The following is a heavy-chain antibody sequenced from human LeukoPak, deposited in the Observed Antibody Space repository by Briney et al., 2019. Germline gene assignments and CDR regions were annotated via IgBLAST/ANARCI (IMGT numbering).Heavy chain of an antibody. V-gene: IGHV4-34*01. CDR3: ARGRTGITIFGVVNNWFDP. J-gene: IGHJ5*02. CDR1: GGSISSYY. D-gene: IGHD3-3*01. CDR2: INHSGST. Sequence: SETLSLTCTVSGGSISSYYWSWIRQPPGKGLEWIGEINHSGSTNYNPSLKSRVTISVDTSKNQFSLKLSSVTAADTAVYYCARGRTGITIFGVVNNWFDPWGQGTLVTVSS.